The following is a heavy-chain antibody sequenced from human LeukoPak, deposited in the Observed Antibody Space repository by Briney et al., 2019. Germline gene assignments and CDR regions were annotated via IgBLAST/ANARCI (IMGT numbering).Heavy chain of an antibody. D-gene: IGHD2-15*01. CDR1: GDSISTYY. V-gene: IGHV4-59*01. Sequence: PSQTLSLTCTVSGDSISTYYWSWIRQPPGKGLEWIGYIYRSGSTEYTPSLKSRVTISVDTSKDQFSLRLSSVTAADTAVYYCARLAGGSVLLFASNYMDVWGKGTTVIVSS. CDR3: ARLAGGSVLLFASNYMDV. J-gene: IGHJ6*03. CDR2: IYRSGST.